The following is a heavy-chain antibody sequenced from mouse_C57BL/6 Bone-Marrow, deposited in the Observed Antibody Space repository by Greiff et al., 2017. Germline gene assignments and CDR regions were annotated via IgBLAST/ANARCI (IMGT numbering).Heavy chain of an antibody. Sequence: QVQLQQSGAELVRPGASVKLSCKASGYTFTDYYINWVKQRPGQGLEWIARIYPGSGNNYYNEKFKGKATLTAEKSSSPAYMQLSSLPSEDSAVYFCARRGVMDYWGQGTSVTVSS. CDR1: GYTFTDYY. J-gene: IGHJ4*01. V-gene: IGHV1-76*01. CDR2: IYPGSGNN. CDR3: ARRGVMDY.